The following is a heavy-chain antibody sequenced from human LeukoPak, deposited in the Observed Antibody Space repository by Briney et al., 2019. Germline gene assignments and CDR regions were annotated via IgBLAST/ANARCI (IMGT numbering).Heavy chain of an antibody. J-gene: IGHJ3*02. CDR1: GFMFSHYG. Sequence: GGSLRLSCAASGFMFSHYGMHWVCQAPGKGLEWVAVVLNDGTQPHYADSVKGRFTISRDNSRNTLFLELNSPRAEDTAVYYCARDDALEDNGLDNWGQGTMVTVSS. D-gene: IGHD2-8*01. CDR2: VLNDGTQP. V-gene: IGHV3-33*01. CDR3: ARDDALEDNGLDN.